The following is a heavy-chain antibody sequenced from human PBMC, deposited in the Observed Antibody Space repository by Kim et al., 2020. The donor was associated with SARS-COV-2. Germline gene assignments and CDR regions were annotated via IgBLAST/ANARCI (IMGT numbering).Heavy chain of an antibody. J-gene: IGHJ3*02. D-gene: IGHD6-13*01. CDR1: GYSFTSYW. Sequence: GESLKISCKGSGYSFTSYWIGWVRQMPGKGLEWMGIIYPGDSDTRYSPSFQGQVTISADKSISTAYLQWSSLKASDTAMYYCARSNYGAAALNAFDIWGQGTMVTVSS. V-gene: IGHV5-51*01. CDR2: IYPGDSDT. CDR3: ARSNYGAAALNAFDI.